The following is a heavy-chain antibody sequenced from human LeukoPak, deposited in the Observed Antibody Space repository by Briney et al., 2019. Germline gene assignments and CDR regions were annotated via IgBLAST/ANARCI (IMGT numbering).Heavy chain of an antibody. J-gene: IGHJ4*02. CDR1: GFTFWDTW. CDR3: ATSYDMGWLIGY. V-gene: IGHV3-7*03. CDR2: IKQDGSEK. Sequence: GGSLRLSCAASGFTFWDTWMNWVRQVPGQGLEWVANIKQDGSEKFYVASVKGRFTISRDNGKSSLYLQMNSLRAEDTALYYCATSYDMGWLIGYWGQGTLVTVFS. D-gene: IGHD3/OR15-3a*01.